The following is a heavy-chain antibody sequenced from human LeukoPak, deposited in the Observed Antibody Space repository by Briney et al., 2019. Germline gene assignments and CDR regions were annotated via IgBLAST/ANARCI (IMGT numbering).Heavy chain of an antibody. Sequence: SETLSLTCTVSGGSISSGSYYWSWIRQPAGKRLEWIGRIYTGGSTDYIPSLKSRATISVDTSKNQFSLKLSSVTAADTAVYYCAREGGYSYGYGVDDYYYYYMDVWGKGTTVTVSS. D-gene: IGHD5-18*01. CDR3: AREGGYSYGYGVDDYYYYYMDV. V-gene: IGHV4-61*02. J-gene: IGHJ6*03. CDR2: IYTGGST. CDR1: GGSISSGSYY.